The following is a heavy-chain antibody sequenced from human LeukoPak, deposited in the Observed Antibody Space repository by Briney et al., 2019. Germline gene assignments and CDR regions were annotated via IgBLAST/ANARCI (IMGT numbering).Heavy chain of an antibody. J-gene: IGHJ3*02. V-gene: IGHV3-23*01. CDR2: ISGSGGGT. CDR1: GFTFSSYA. CDR3: AKLFGDSASGAFDI. Sequence: GGSLRLSCAASGFTFSSYAMSWVRQAPGKGLEWVSLISGSGGGTYYADSVKGRFTISRDNSKNTLYLQMDSLRAEDTAVYYCAKLFGDSASGAFDIWGQGTMVTVSS. D-gene: IGHD4-17*01.